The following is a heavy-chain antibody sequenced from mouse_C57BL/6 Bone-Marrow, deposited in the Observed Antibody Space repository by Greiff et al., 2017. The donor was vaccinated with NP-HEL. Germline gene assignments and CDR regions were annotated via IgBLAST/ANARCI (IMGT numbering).Heavy chain of an antibody. CDR1: GYTFTNYW. Sequence: VQVVESGAELVRPGTSVKMSCKASGYTFTNYWIGWAKQRPGHGLEWIGDIYPGGGYTNYNEKFKGKATLTADKSSSTAYMQFSSLTSEDSAIYYCARWYYGHWYFDVWGTGTTVTVSS. CDR3: ARWYYGHWYFDV. V-gene: IGHV1-63*01. J-gene: IGHJ1*03. CDR2: IYPGGGYT. D-gene: IGHD1-1*01.